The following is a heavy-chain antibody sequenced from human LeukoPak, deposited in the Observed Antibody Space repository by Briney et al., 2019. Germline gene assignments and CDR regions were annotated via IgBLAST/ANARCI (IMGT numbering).Heavy chain of an antibody. CDR1: GYSFTNYW. J-gene: IGHJ5*02. CDR3: ACRDLTSTWSLP. Sequence: GESLKISCQAFGYSFTNYWIGWARQMPGKGMEWMGVIYPGDSRIRYNPSFQGQVTISVDKSISTAYLQWVSLKASDTAMYYCACRDLTSTWSLPRGQGTLVTVSS. CDR2: IYPGDSRI. D-gene: IGHD6-13*01. V-gene: IGHV5-51*01.